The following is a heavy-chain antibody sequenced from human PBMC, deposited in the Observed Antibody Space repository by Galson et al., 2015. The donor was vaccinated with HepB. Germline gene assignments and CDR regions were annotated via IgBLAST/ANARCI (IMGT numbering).Heavy chain of an antibody. Sequence: SLRLSCAASGFTVSSNYMSWVRQAPGKGLEWVSVIYSGGSTYYADSVKGRFTISRDNSKNTLYLQMNSLRAEDTAVYYCARGYYYDSSGYQGAFDIWGQGTMVTVSS. CDR1: GFTVSSNY. D-gene: IGHD3-22*01. CDR2: IYSGGST. V-gene: IGHV3-66*01. J-gene: IGHJ3*02. CDR3: ARGYYYDSSGYQGAFDI.